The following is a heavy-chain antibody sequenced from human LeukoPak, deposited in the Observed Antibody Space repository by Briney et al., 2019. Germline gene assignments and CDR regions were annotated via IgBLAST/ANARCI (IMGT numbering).Heavy chain of an antibody. D-gene: IGHD6-13*01. J-gene: IGHJ5*02. Sequence: SETLSLTCTVSGGSISSSSYYWGWIRQPPGKGLEWIGSIYYSGGTYYNPSLKSRVTISVDTSKNQFSLKLSSVTAADTAVYYCARTHSSSLKKAFDPWGQGTLVTVSS. CDR1: GGSISSSSYY. CDR2: IYYSGGT. V-gene: IGHV4-39*07. CDR3: ARTHSSSLKKAFDP.